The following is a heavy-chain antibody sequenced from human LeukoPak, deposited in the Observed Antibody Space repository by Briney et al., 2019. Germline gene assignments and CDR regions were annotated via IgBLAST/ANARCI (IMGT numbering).Heavy chain of an antibody. CDR3: ARALDSSSSRYQAFEE. D-gene: IGHD2-2*01. CDR1: GFTFSNYW. Sequence: GGSLRLSCSASGFTFSNYWMSWVRQAPGKGLEWVANIKQDESEKYYVDSVKRRFTISRDNAKSSLYLQMNSLRAEDTAVYYCARALDSSSSRYQAFEEWGQGTLVTVSS. CDR2: IKQDESEK. V-gene: IGHV3-7*01. J-gene: IGHJ4*02.